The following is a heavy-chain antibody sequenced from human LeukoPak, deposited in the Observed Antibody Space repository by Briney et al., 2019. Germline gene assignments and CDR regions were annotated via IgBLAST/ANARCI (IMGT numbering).Heavy chain of an antibody. CDR2: IYYSGST. V-gene: IGHV4-39*01. CDR3: ARQGRDAYYYYYYMDV. CDR1: GGFISSSSYY. D-gene: IGHD2-2*01. Sequence: SETLSLTCSVSGGFISSSSYYWGWFRQPPGKGLEWIGTIYYSGSTYYNPSLKSRVTMSVDTSKNQFSLKLSSVTAADTAVYYCARQGRDAYYYYYYMDVWGKGTTVTVSS. J-gene: IGHJ6*03.